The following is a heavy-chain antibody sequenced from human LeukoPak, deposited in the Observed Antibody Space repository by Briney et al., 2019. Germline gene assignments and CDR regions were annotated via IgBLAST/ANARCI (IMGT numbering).Heavy chain of an antibody. J-gene: IGHJ4*02. D-gene: IGHD1-1*01. V-gene: IGHV4-59*08. CDR2: IYYSGST. CDR3: ARRSTVHDFDY. Sequence: SETLSLTCTVSGGSISSYYWSWIRQPPGKGLEWIGYIYYSGSTAYNPSLKSRVTISVDTSKNQFSLKVSSVTAADTAVYYCARRSTVHDFDYWGQGTLVTVSS. CDR1: GGSISSYY.